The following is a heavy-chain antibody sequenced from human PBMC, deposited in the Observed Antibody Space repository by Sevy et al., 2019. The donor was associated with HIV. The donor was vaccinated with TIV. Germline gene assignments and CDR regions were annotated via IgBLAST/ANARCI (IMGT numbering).Heavy chain of an antibody. J-gene: IGHJ4*02. Sequence: GGSLRLSCAASGFTFSKYSMSWVRQPPGKGLEWVSTLSFVCGEINYADSVKGRFTISRDNSKSPVYRQMNNLRPEDTAVDYCGGDGCTKPHEYWGQGTLVTVSS. D-gene: IGHD2-8*01. CDR3: GGDGCTKPHEY. CDR2: LSFVCGEI. V-gene: IGHV3-23*01. CDR1: GFTFSKYS.